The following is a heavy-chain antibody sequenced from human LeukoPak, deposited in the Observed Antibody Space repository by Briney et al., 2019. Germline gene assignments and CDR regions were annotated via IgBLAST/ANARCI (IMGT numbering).Heavy chain of an antibody. D-gene: IGHD6-19*01. CDR1: GGSISSYY. J-gene: IGHJ4*02. CDR2: IYTSGST. CDR3: ARGREQWLAYYFDY. Sequence: SETLSLTCTVSGGSISSYYWSWIRQPAGKGLEWIGRIYTSGSTNYNPSLKSRVTISVDTSKNQFSLKLSSVTAADTAVYYCARGREQWLAYYFDYWGQGTLVTVSS. V-gene: IGHV4-4*07.